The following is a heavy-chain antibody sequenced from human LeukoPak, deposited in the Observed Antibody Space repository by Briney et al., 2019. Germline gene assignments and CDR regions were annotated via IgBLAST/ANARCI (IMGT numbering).Heavy chain of an antibody. Sequence: GESLKISCKGSGYSFTSYWIGWVRQMPGKGLEWMGIIYPVDSKTRYSPSFQGQVTISANKSISTAYLQWSSLSDTDTAMYYCARREGRSGTTDYWGQGTLVTVSS. CDR2: IYPVDSKT. J-gene: IGHJ4*02. D-gene: IGHD1-26*01. CDR1: GYSFTSYW. CDR3: ARREGRSGTTDY. V-gene: IGHV5-51*01.